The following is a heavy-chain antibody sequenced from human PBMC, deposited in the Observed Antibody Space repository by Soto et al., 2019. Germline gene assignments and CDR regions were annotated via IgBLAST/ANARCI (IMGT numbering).Heavy chain of an antibody. V-gene: IGHV3-30*18. J-gene: IGHJ4*02. D-gene: IGHD7-27*01. CDR2: ISYDGSNK. Sequence: QVQLVESGGGVVQPGRSLRLSCAASGFTFSSYGMHWVRQAPGKGLEWVAVISYDGSNKYYADSVKGRFTISRDNSKNTLYLQMNSLRAEDTDVYYCAKDPGPEAPGERAWPDYWGQGTLVTVSS. CDR3: AKDPGPEAPGERAWPDY. CDR1: GFTFSSYG.